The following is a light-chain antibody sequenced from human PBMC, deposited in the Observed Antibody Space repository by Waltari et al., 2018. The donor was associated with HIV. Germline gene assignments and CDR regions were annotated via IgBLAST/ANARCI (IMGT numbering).Light chain of an antibody. CDR1: SSNIGNNY. V-gene: IGLV1-51*01. CDR3: GTWDSSLSGGV. J-gene: IGLJ1*01. Sequence: QSVLTQPPSVSAAPGQKVTISCSGSSSNIGNNYVSWYQQLPGTAPKLLIYDSKKRPSEIPDRYSGSKSGTSATLGITGLQTGDEADYYCGTWDSSLSGGVFGTGTKVTVL. CDR2: DSK.